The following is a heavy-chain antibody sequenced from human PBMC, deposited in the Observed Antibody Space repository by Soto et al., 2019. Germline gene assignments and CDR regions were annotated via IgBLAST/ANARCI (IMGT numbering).Heavy chain of an antibody. CDR3: ARAAKRYFDK. V-gene: IGHV1-69*06. J-gene: IGHJ4*02. CDR2: IIPVLGPA. Sequence: QVQLVQSGAELKKPGSSVKVSCTASGTTFNTFAISWVRQAPGQGLEWMGGIIPVLGPAFYSQKFQGRVTIIADKSTTTAYLELSSLRSEDTAVYYCARAAKRYFDKWGQGTLVTVSS. CDR1: GTTFNTFA.